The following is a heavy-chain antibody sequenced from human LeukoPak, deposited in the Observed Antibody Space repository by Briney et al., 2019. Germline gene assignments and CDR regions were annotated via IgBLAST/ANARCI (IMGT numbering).Heavy chain of an antibody. D-gene: IGHD2-8*01. CDR3: ARDGVYCSNGICYQKYYFDY. Sequence: SETLALTCTVSGGSISSYYWSWIRQPAGKGLEWIGHIYTSGSTNYNPSLKSRVTMSVDTSKNQFSLKLSSVTAADTAVYYCARDGVYCSNGICYQKYYFDYWGQGTLVTVSS. J-gene: IGHJ4*02. CDR1: GGSISSYY. CDR2: IYTSGST. V-gene: IGHV4-4*07.